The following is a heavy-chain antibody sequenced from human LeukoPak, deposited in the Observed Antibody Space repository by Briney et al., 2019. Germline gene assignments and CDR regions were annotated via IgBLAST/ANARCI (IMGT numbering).Heavy chain of an antibody. CDR3: ARGTVYCSGGSCYDAFDI. Sequence: SETLSLTCTVSGGSISSSSYYWGWIRQPPGKGLEWIGYIYYSGSTNYNPSLKSRVTISVDTSKNQFSLKLSSVTAADTAVYYCARGTVYCSGGSCYDAFDIWGQGTMVTVSS. CDR1: GGSISSSSYY. CDR2: IYYSGST. D-gene: IGHD2-15*01. V-gene: IGHV4-61*05. J-gene: IGHJ3*02.